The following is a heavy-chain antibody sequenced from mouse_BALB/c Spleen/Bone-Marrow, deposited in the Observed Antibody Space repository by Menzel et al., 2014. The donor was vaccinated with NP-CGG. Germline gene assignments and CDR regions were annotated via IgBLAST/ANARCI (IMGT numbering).Heavy chain of an antibody. Sequence: EVKLVESGGGLVKPGGSLKLSCAASGFAFSSYDMSWVRQTPEKRQEWVAYISSGGGSTYYPDTVKGRFTISRDNAKNTLYLQMSSLKSEDTAMYYCARLPSYYRYEDAYWGQGTLVTVSA. D-gene: IGHD2-14*01. V-gene: IGHV5-12-1*01. CDR1: GFAFSSYD. CDR3: ARLPSYYRYEDAY. J-gene: IGHJ3*01. CDR2: ISSGGGST.